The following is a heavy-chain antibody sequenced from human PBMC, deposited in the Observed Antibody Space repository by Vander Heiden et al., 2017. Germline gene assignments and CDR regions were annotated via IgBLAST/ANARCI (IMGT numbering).Heavy chain of an antibody. CDR3: ARTSSDDSSGYYSNDY. D-gene: IGHD3-22*01. V-gene: IGHV3-7*01. Sequence: EVQLVESGGGLVQPGGSLRLSCAAAGFTFSSYWIIWVRQAPGKGLEWVANIKQDGSEKYYVDSVKGRFTISRDNAKNSLYLQMNSLRAEDTAVYYCARTSSDDSSGYYSNDYWGQGTLVTVSS. CDR2: IKQDGSEK. CDR1: GFTFSSYW. J-gene: IGHJ4*02.